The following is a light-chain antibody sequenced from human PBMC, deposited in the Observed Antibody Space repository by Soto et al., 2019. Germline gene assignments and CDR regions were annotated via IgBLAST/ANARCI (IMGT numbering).Light chain of an antibody. CDR3: QQYMSYS. CDR1: QSVSKD. V-gene: IGKV3-15*01. J-gene: IGKJ1*01. CDR2: GAS. Sequence: ELTITQSPDTLSVSPGETATLSCRTIQSVSKDLAWYQQKPGQAPRLLIYGASTRATGIPARFSGSGSGTEFTLTISSLRPDDFATYYCQQYMSYSFGQGTKVDIK.